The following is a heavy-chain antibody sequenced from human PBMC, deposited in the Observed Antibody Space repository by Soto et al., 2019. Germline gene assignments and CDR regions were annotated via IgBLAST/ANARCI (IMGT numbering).Heavy chain of an antibody. Sequence: SETLSLTCTVSGGSVSSGDYFWSWLRQSPGKRLEWIAYIYYSGSTNYNPSLKSRATISVDTSESQVSLTLTSMTAADAALYYCARSQNYYYYGFDVWGQGTAVTVSS. D-gene: IGHD3-10*01. J-gene: IGHJ6*02. CDR1: GGSVSSGDYF. CDR2: IYYSGST. V-gene: IGHV4-61*08. CDR3: ARSQNYYYYGFDV.